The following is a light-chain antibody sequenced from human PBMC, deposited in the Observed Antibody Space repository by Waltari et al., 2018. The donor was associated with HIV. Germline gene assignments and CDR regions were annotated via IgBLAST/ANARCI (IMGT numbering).Light chain of an antibody. V-gene: IGLV1-40*01. CDR1: SSNIGAGYD. Sequence: QSALTQPPSVSGAPGQRVTISCTGSSSNIGAGYDVHWYQQLPGTAPKLLIYGSTNRPSGVRDRFSGSKSGTSASLAITGLQTEDEGTYYCQSYDNSLSGHWGFGGGTKLTVL. CDR2: GST. J-gene: IGLJ3*02. CDR3: QSYDNSLSGHWG.